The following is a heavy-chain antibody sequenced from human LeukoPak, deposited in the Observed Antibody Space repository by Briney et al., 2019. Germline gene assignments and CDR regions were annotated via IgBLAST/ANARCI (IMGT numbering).Heavy chain of an antibody. CDR1: GFTFSSYA. V-gene: IGHV3-30-3*01. CDR2: ISYDGSNK. D-gene: IGHD3-3*01. CDR3: ARDSRITIFGVVLGYYYYMDV. Sequence: PGGSLRLSCAASGFTFSSYAMHWVRQAPGKGLEWVAVISYDGSNKYYADSVKGRFTISRDNSKNTPYLQMNSLRAEDTAVYYCARDSRITIFGVVLGYYYYMDVWGKGTTVTVSS. J-gene: IGHJ6*03.